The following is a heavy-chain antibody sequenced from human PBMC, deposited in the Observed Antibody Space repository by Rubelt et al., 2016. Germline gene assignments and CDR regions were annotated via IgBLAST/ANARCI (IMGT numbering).Heavy chain of an antibody. CDR1: GYSFTSYG. CDR3: ARAYRFGSFDY. V-gene: IGHV1-18*01. J-gene: IGHJ4*02. CDR2: ISAYNGNT. Sequence: QVQLVQSGAEVKKPGASVKVSCKASGYSFTSYGISWVRQAPGQGLEWMGWISAYNGNTNYAQKHQGRVTMTTDTPTRQAYMERRSLRSDDTAVYYCARAYRFGSFDYWGQGTLVTVSS. D-gene: IGHD5-18*01.